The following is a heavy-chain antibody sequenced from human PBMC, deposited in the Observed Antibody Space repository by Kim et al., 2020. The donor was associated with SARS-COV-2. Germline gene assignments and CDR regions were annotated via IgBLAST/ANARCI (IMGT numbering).Heavy chain of an antibody. CDR1: GFTFSIWS. Sequence: GGSLRLSCEASGFTFSIWSMNWVRQAPGKGLEWVSYMTSDTKTIDYADSVRGRFIISRDNAKKLVFLQMIGLRDEDTAVYYCARSTEGRFDYWGQGNLVT. CDR2: MTSDTKTI. V-gene: IGHV3-48*02. CDR3: ARSTEGRFDY. J-gene: IGHJ4*01.